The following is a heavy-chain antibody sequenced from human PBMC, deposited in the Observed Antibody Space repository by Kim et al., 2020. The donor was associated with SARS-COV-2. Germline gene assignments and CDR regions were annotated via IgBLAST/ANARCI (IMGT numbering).Heavy chain of an antibody. CDR1: GYTFTSYY. D-gene: IGHD2-15*01. CDR3: ARVEPQGIAATIFDY. J-gene: IGHJ4*02. CDR2: INPSGGST. V-gene: IGHV1-46*01. Sequence: ASVKVSCKASGYTFTSYYMHWVRQAPGQGLEWMGIINPSGGSTSYAQKFQGRVTMTRDTSTSTVYMELSSLRSEDTAVYYCARVEPQGIAATIFDYWGQGTLVTVSS.